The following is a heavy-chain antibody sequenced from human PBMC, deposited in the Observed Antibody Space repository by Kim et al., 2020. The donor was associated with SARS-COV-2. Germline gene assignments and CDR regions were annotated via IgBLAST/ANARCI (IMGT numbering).Heavy chain of an antibody. CDR2: INVATGNT. J-gene: IGHJ4*02. D-gene: IGHD6-19*01. CDR1: GFTFTDYA. CDR3: LREMRYDTGCLLY. V-gene: IGHV1-3*01. Sequence: GASVKVSCKASGFTFTDYAMHWVRQAPGHSLEWMGWINVATGNTNYPQHLKGRLIITRDTSATTAYMDLYSLTSEDTAVYYCLREMRYDTGCLLYWGQGSLVTVSS.